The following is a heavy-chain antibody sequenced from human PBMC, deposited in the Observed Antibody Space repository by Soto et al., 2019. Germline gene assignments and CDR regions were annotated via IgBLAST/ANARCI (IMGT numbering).Heavy chain of an antibody. D-gene: IGHD3-3*01. CDR3: AAGDYHDTSGYSSDY. CDR1: GYTFTSYD. CDR2: MNPNSGNT. Sequence: GASVKVSCKASGYTFTSYDINWVRQATGQGLEWMGWMNPNSGNTIYAQNFQERVTLTRDESTSTAYMELSSLRFEDTGVYYCAAGDYHDTSGYSSDYWGQGTLVTVSS. V-gene: IGHV1-8*01. J-gene: IGHJ4*02.